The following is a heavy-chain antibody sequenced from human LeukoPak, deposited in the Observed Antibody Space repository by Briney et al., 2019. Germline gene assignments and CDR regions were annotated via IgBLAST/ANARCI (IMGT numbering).Heavy chain of an antibody. V-gene: IGHV4-34*01. D-gene: IGHD4-17*01. Sequence: KPSETLSLTCAVYGGSFSGYYWSWIRQPPGKGLEWIGEINHSGSTNYNPSLKSRVTISVDTSKNQFSLKLSSVTAADTAVYYCARATAARTVSDAFDIWGQGTMVTVSS. J-gene: IGHJ3*02. CDR3: ARATAARTVSDAFDI. CDR2: INHSGST. CDR1: GGSFSGYY.